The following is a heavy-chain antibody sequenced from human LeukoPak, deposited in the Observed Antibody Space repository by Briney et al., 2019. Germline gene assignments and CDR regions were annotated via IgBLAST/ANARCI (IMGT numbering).Heavy chain of an antibody. Sequence: GGSLRLSCAASAFTFSSYAMNWVRQAPGKGLEWVSTISGSGGGTYYADSVKGRFTISRDNPKNTLYLHMDSLRAEDTAVYYCANDSAIVPAAPYGMDVWGQGTTVTVSS. CDR1: AFTFSSYA. CDR2: ISGSGGGT. J-gene: IGHJ6*02. V-gene: IGHV3-23*01. CDR3: ANDSAIVPAAPYGMDV. D-gene: IGHD2-2*01.